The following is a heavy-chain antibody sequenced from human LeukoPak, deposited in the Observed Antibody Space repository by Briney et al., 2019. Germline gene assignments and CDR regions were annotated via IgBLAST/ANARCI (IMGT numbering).Heavy chain of an antibody. CDR3: ARHPVVVPAAPYRDYYYYMDV. CDR2: IYPGASDT. V-gene: IGHV5-51*01. CDR1: GYSFTSYW. D-gene: IGHD2-2*01. Sequence: GESLKISCKGSGYSFTSYWIGWVRQMPGKGLEWMGIIYPGASDTRYSPSFQGQVTISADKSISTAYLQWSSLKASDTAMYYCARHPVVVPAAPYRDYYYYMDVWGKGTTVTVS. J-gene: IGHJ6*03.